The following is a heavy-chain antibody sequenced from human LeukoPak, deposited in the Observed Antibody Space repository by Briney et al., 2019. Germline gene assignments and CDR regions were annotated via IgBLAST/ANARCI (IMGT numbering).Heavy chain of an antibody. CDR2: IDRDGSRI. CDR1: GFTFSSYW. CDR3: ARERGRGRDSPWFDY. D-gene: IGHD1-26*01. Sequence: GGSLRLSCAVSGFTFSSYWMHWVRQAPGKGLVWVSRIDRDGSRINYADSVKGRFTISRDNGKNTLFLQMNSLRAEDTAVYYCARERGRGRDSPWFDYWGQGTLVTVSS. V-gene: IGHV3-74*01. J-gene: IGHJ4*02.